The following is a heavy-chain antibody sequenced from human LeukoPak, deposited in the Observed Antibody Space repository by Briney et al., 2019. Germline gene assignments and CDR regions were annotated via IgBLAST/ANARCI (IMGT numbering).Heavy chain of an antibody. V-gene: IGHV3-23*01. Sequence: PGGSLRLSCAASGFTFSDYAMTWVRQAAGKGLEWVSSISDTGRRTSYTDSVKGRFTISRDDSKKAVYLEMSTLRVEDTAIYFCGRHDSFIPFWGQGTLVTVSS. J-gene: IGHJ4*02. CDR1: GFTFSDYA. CDR3: GRHDSFIPF. D-gene: IGHD3-16*02. CDR2: ISDTGRRT.